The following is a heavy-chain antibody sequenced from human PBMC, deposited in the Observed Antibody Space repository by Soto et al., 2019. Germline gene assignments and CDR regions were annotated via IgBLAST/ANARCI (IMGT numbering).Heavy chain of an antibody. J-gene: IGHJ4*01. D-gene: IGHD5-12*01. CDR3: ARGGHDFAFDY. Sequence: SETLSLTCTVSGGAMYAYYWSWIRQPPGKGLEWIGDIYYSGRTNYNPFLRSRVTISVDTSKSQFSLSLRSVTAADTAVYYCARGGHDFAFDYWGHGGLVTVSS. CDR2: IYYSGRT. CDR1: GGAMYAYY. V-gene: IGHV4-59*01.